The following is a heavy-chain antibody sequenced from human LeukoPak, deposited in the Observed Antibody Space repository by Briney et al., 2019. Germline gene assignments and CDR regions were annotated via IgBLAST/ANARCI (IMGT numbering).Heavy chain of an antibody. V-gene: IGHV3-21*01. CDR1: GFTFSSYS. Sequence: GGPLRLSCAASGFTFSSYSMNWVRQAPGKGLEWVSSISSSSSYIYYADSVKGRFTISRDNAKNSLYLQMNSLRAEDTAVYYCARDMNRGYYYGMDVWGQGTTVTVSS. J-gene: IGHJ6*02. CDR3: ARDMNRGYYYGMDV. D-gene: IGHD1/OR15-1a*01. CDR2: ISSSSSYI.